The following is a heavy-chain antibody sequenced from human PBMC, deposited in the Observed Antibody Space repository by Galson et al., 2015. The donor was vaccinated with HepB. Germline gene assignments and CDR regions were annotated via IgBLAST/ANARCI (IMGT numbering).Heavy chain of an antibody. CDR1: GGTFSSYA. CDR2: IIPIFGTA. V-gene: IGHV1-69*13. J-gene: IGHJ6*03. CDR3: ARIAVATVRYYYYMDV. D-gene: IGHD5-12*01. Sequence: SVNVSCKASGGTFSSYAVSWVRQAPRQGLEWMGGIIPIFGTANYAQKFQGRVTITADESTSTAYMELSSLRSEDTAVYYCARIAVATVRYYYYMDVWGKGTTVTVSS.